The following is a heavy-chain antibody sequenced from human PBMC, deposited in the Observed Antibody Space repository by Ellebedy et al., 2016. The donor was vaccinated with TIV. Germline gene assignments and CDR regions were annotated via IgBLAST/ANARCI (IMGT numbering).Heavy chain of an antibody. CDR1: EFTFSTYS. CDR3: ARGTHYYWFGMDV. Sequence: GGSLRLSCAASEFTFSTYSMNWVRQAPGKGLEWVSSISSTSTYTFYADSVKGRFTIYRDNAKDSLYLQMNSLPAEDTAVYYCARGTHYYWFGMDVWGQGTTVTVSS. V-gene: IGHV3-21*04. J-gene: IGHJ6*02. CDR2: ISSTSTYT.